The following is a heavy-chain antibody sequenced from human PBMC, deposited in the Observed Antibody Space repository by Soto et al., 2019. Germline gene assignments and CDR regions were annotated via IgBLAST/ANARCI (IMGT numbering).Heavy chain of an antibody. CDR3: AKRGTPGVGDYDWFDP. V-gene: IGHV3-30*18. J-gene: IGHJ5*02. D-gene: IGHD4-17*01. Sequence: QVHLMESGGGVVQPGGSLRLSCAASGFTFSDYGMHWVRQAPGKGLEWVGVISYTGNTKYYGASVEGRFTISRDNFKNVVYLDMSSLRPEDTGVYSCAKRGTPGVGDYDWFDPWGQGTLVTVSS. CDR1: GFTFSDYG. CDR2: ISYTGNTK.